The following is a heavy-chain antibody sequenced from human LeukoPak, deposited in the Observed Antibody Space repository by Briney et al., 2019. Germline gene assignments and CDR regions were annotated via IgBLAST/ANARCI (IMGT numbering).Heavy chain of an antibody. V-gene: IGHV3-30*04. D-gene: IGHD3-10*01. Sequence: GRSLRLSCAASGFTFSRYAMQWVRHAPGKGGEWVAFMSYDGDNKFYAASVKGRFTISRDNSKNALYLEMHGLRAEDTAVYYCARELTALLWFGELGYWGQGTLVTVSS. J-gene: IGHJ4*02. CDR2: MSYDGDNK. CDR1: GFTFSRYA. CDR3: ARELTALLWFGELGY.